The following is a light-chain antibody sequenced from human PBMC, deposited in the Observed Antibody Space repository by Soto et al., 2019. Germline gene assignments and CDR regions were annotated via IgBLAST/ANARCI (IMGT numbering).Light chain of an antibody. Sequence: EIVLTQSPGTLSLSPGERATLSCRASQSVTSSYLAWYQQKPGQAPRLLIYGASSRATGIPDRFSGSGSGTDFTLTISRLEPEDFAVYYCQQYGGVPFTFGGGTKVEIK. CDR1: QSVTSSY. V-gene: IGKV3-20*01. CDR2: GAS. CDR3: QQYGGVPFT. J-gene: IGKJ4*01.